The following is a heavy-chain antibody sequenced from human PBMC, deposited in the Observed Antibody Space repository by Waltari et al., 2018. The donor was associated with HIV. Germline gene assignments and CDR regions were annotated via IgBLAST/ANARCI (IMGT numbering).Heavy chain of an antibody. V-gene: IGHV3-33*01. CDR3: ARPLGYSSGWSAFDI. CDR1: GFTFSSYG. J-gene: IGHJ3*02. Sequence: QVQLVESGGGVVQPGRSLRLSCAASGFTFSSYGMHWVRQAPGKGLGWVAVIWYDGSNKYYADSVKGRFTISRDKSKNTLYLQMNSLRAEDTAVYYCARPLGYSSGWSAFDIWGQGTMVTVSS. CDR2: IWYDGSNK. D-gene: IGHD6-19*01.